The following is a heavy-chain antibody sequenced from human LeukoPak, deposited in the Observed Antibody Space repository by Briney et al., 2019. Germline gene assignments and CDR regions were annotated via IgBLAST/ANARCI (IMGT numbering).Heavy chain of an antibody. Sequence: SETLSLTCAVYGGSFSGYYWSWIRQPPGKGLEWIGEINHSGSTNYNPSLKSRVTISVDTSKNQFSLKLSSVTAADTAMYYCARQTGSGLFTLPGGQGTLVTVSS. CDR2: INHSGST. CDR1: GGSFSGYY. V-gene: IGHV4-34*01. J-gene: IGHJ4*02. CDR3: ARQTGSGLFTLP. D-gene: IGHD3/OR15-3a*01.